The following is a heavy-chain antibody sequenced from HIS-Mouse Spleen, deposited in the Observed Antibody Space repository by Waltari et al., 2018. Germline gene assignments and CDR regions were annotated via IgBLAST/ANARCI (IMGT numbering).Heavy chain of an antibody. J-gene: IGHJ4*02. D-gene: IGHD6-6*01. V-gene: IGHV4-39*07. Sequence: QLQLQESGPGLVKPSETLSLTCTVSGGSISSSRYYWGGIRQPPGKGLEWIGSIFYSGSTYYNPSLKSRVTISVDTSKNQFSLKLSSVIAADTAVYYCASRYSSSSQFGYWGQGTLVTVSS. CDR1: GGSISSSRYY. CDR3: ASRYSSSSQFGY. CDR2: IFYSGST.